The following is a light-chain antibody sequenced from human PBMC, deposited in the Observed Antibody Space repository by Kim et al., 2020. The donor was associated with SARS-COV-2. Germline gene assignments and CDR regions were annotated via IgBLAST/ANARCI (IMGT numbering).Light chain of an antibody. J-gene: IGKJ1*01. CDR2: GAS. V-gene: IGKV1-12*01. CDR3: QQANSFPRT. CDR1: QAIGSW. Sequence: AAVGDRVTITCRASQAIGSWLAWYQQKPGKAPKLLIYGASSLQSGVPSRFSGSGSGTDFTLPISSLQPEDFATYYCQQANSFPRTFGQGTKVDIK.